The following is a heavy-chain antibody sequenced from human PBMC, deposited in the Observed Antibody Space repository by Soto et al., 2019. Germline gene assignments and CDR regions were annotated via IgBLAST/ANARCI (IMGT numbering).Heavy chain of an antibody. J-gene: IGHJ5*02. D-gene: IGHD4-17*01. Sequence: ASVKVSCKASGYTFTSYAMHWVRQTPGQRLEWMGWINAGNGNTKYSQKFQGRVTITRDTSASTAYMELSSLRSEDTAVYYCARAMTTVTTNWFDPWGQGTLVTVSS. CDR3: ARAMTTVTTNWFDP. CDR1: GYTFTSYA. CDR2: INAGNGNT. V-gene: IGHV1-3*01.